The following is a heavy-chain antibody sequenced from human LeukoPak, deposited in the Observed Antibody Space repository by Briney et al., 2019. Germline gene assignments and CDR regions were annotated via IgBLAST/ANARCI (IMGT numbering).Heavy chain of an antibody. CDR3: ARHSPYYYDSSGYPPLVH. V-gene: IGHV4-59*08. CDR1: GGSISSYY. CDR2: IYYGGST. J-gene: IGHJ4*02. D-gene: IGHD3-22*01. Sequence: SETLSLTCTVSGGSISSYYWSWIRQPPGKGLEWIGYIYYGGSTNYNPSLKSRVTISVDTSKNQFSLKLSSVTAADTAVYYCARHSPYYYDSSGYPPLVHWGQGTLVTVSS.